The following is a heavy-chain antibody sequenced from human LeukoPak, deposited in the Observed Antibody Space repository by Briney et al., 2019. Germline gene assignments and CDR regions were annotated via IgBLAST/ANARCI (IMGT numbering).Heavy chain of an antibody. CDR2: IVGSSST. V-gene: IGHV3-21*01. CDR3: ARIGAGSSRDY. Sequence: PGGSLRLSCAASGFTFSNFAMTWVRQAPGKGLEWVSSIVGSSSTYYADSLKGRFTISRDNARNSLYLQMNSLRAEDTAVYYCARIGAGSSRDYWGQGTLVTVSS. CDR1: GFTFSNFA. J-gene: IGHJ4*02. D-gene: IGHD6-13*01.